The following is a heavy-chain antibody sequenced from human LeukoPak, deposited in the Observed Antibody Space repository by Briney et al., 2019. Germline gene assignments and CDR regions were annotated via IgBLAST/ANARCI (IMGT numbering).Heavy chain of an antibody. V-gene: IGHV3-69-1*02. D-gene: IGHD3-16*01. CDR3: ARLTYRMMLESLSPDPYYYIDI. J-gene: IGHJ6*03. Sequence: GGSLRLSCAASGLTLSDDYMTWVRQAPGKGLESVLIMTTSGNIKSSADSVKGRFTISRDNANNILHLQMNSLRAEDTGVYYCARLTYRMMLESLSPDPYYYIDIWGNGTTVTVSS. CDR2: MTTSGNIK. CDR1: GLTLSDDY.